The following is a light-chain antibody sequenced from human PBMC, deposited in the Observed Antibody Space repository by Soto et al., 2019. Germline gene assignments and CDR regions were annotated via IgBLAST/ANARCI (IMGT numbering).Light chain of an antibody. CDR3: TSWTTSTTMI. CDR1: SSDIGAYNF. V-gene: IGLV2-14*03. J-gene: IGLJ2*01. CDR2: DVN. Sequence: QSALTQPASVSVSPGQSSTISCTGTSSDIGAYNFVSWYQQHPGKAPKLMLYDVNIRPSGVSNRFSGSKSGNTASLTISGLQAEDEADYYCTSWTTSTTMIFGGGTKVTVL.